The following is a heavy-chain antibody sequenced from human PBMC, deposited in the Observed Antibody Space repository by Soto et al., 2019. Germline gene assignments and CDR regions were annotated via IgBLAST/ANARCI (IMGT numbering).Heavy chain of an antibody. CDR3: AKRRGAGGHFDY. CDR1: GFTFSSYA. Sequence: GGSLRLSCAASGFTFSSYAMGWVRQGPGKGLEWVAVVSIGGSTHYADSVRGRFTISRDNPKNTLSLQMNSLTAEDTAVYFCAKRRGAGGHFDYWGQGALVTVSS. CDR2: VSIGGST. D-gene: IGHD2-15*01. J-gene: IGHJ4*02. V-gene: IGHV3-23*01.